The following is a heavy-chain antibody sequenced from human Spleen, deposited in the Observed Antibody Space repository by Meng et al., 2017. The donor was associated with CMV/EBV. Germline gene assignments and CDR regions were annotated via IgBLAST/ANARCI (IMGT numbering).Heavy chain of an antibody. CDR2: ISAYNGNT. D-gene: IGHD2-21*02. J-gene: IGHJ4*02. CDR1: GYTFTNYG. Sequence: KASGYTFTNYGISWVRQAPGQGLEWMGWISAYNGNTEYAPKFQGRVTMTTDTSTNTAYMELRSLRSDDTAVYYCARELQTARGYYFDYWGQGTLVTVSS. V-gene: IGHV1-18*01. CDR3: ARELQTARGYYFDY.